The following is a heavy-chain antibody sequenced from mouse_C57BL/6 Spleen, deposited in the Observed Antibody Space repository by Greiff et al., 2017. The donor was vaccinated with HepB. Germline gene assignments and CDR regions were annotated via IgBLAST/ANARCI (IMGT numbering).Heavy chain of an antibody. J-gene: IGHJ2*01. D-gene: IGHD1-1*01. Sequence: QVHVKQSGAELVRPGASVTLSCKASGYTFTDYEMHWVKQTPVHGLEWIGAIDPETGGTAYNQKFKGKAILTADKSSSTAYMELRSLTSEDSAVYYCTRETVVDYWGQGTTLTVSS. CDR2: IDPETGGT. CDR3: TRETVVDY. CDR1: GYTFTDYE. V-gene: IGHV1-15*01.